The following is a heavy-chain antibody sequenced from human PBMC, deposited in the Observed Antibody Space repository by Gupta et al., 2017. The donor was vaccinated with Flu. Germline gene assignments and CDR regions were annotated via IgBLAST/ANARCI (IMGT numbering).Heavy chain of an antibody. CDR1: GASITGSY. Sequence: CRVSGASITGSYWSWVRQAPGKGLEWIGYIYYSGAANYNPSLKSRVTMSVDTSKNQFSLKLTSVTTADTAVYYCARDHLNYYSDAGGQGTPVSVSS. CDR2: IYYSGAA. V-gene: IGHV4-59*12. D-gene: IGHD1-7*01. CDR3: ARDHLNYYSDA. J-gene: IGHJ4*02.